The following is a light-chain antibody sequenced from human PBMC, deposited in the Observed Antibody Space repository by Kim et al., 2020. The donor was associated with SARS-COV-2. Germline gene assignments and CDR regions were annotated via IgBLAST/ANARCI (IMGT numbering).Light chain of an antibody. CDR1: KSISSY. Sequence: DIQMTQSPSSLSASVGDRVTITCRASKSISSYLNWYQQKPGKAPKLLIYAESSLQSGVLSRFSGSGSGTDFTLTISSLQPEDFATYNCQKSYSTSWTFGQGTKVDIK. CDR3: QKSYSTSWT. J-gene: IGKJ1*01. CDR2: AES. V-gene: IGKV1-39*01.